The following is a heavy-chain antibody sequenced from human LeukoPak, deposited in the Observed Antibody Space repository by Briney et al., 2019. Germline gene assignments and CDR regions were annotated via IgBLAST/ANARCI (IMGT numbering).Heavy chain of an antibody. D-gene: IGHD4-11*01. CDR2: MYSGGST. Sequence: AVSLRLTCAASGFTFSIYALTWIRQAPGKGLEWVSVMYSGGSTYYADSVKGRVAISRDTSQHTVFLQMNSVRVEDTAVYYCARSYSNHLFGMDVWGQGTAVTVSS. J-gene: IGHJ6*02. V-gene: IGHV3-66*01. CDR1: GFTFSIYA. CDR3: ARSYSNHLFGMDV.